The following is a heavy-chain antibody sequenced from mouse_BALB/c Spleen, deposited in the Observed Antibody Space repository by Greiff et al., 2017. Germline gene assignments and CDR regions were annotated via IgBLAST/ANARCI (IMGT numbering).Heavy chain of an antibody. J-gene: IGHJ2*01. CDR1: GFTFSDYG. CDR3: ARDAGTKYFDY. CDR2: ISNLAYSI. Sequence: EVQGVESGGGLVQPGGSRKLSCAASGFTFSDYGMAWVRQAPGKGPEWVAFISNLAYSIYYADTVTGRFTISRENAKNTMYLEMSSLRSEDTAMYYCARDAGTKYFDYWGQGTTLTVSS. V-gene: IGHV5-15*02. D-gene: IGHD4-1*01.